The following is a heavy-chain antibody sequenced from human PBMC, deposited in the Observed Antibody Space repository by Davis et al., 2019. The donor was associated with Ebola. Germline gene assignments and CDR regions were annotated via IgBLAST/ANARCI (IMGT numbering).Heavy chain of an antibody. J-gene: IGHJ3*02. V-gene: IGHV4-59*11. CDR3: ARIRRNYGDYLNDAFDI. Sequence: PSETLSLTCTVSGVSISRHYWSWIRQPPGKRLEWIGSIHYTGSTNYNSSLYSRVTITVDTSKKQFSLKLSSVTAADTAVYYCARIRRNYGDYLNDAFDIWGQGTMVTVSS. D-gene: IGHD4-17*01. CDR1: GVSISRHY. CDR2: IHYTGST.